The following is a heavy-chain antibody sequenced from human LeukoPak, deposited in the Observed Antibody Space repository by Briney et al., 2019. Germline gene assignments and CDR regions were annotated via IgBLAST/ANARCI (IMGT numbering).Heavy chain of an antibody. J-gene: IGHJ4*02. CDR1: GYTFTGYY. CDR2: INPQSGGT. CDR3: AREYGSGSYTGIDY. D-gene: IGHD3-10*01. Sequence: GASVKVSCKASGYTFTGYYMHWVRQAPGQGLEWMGWINPQSGGTNYAQKFQGRVTMTTDTSTNTGYMELRSLRSDDTAVYYCAREYGSGSYTGIDYWGQGTLVTVSS. V-gene: IGHV1-2*02.